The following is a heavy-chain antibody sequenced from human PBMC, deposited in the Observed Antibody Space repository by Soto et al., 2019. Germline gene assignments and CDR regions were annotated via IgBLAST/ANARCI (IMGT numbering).Heavy chain of an antibody. V-gene: IGHV1-18*01. D-gene: IGHD2-8*01. J-gene: IGHJ6*02. Sequence: ASVKVSCTESGYTFTRYGISWVRQAPRQGLEWMGWISGYNGDTNYAQKFQGRVSMTIDTSTTTAYMELRSLTSDDTAVYYCAKNGQPPYYYYGLDVWGQGTKVTVSS. CDR3: AKNGQPPYYYYGLDV. CDR1: GYTFTRYG. CDR2: ISGYNGDT.